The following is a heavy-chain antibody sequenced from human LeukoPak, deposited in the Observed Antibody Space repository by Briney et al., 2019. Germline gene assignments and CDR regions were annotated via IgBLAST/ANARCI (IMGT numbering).Heavy chain of an antibody. CDR1: GFTFSSVW. V-gene: IGHV3-15*01. J-gene: IGHJ4*02. CDR2: IKSRTDGETT. D-gene: IGHD3-16*01. Sequence: GGSLRLSCTASGFTFSSVWMTWVRQAPGKGLEWVGRIKSRTDGETTDYAAPVKGRFSISRDDSENTLYLQMNSLKNEDTAVYFCTTVHGAGPVNFDYSGQGSLVTVSS. CDR3: TTVHGAGPVNFDY.